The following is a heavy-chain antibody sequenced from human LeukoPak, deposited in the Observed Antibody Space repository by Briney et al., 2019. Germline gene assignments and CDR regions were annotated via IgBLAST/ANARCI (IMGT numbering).Heavy chain of an antibody. Sequence: SETLSLTCTVSSGSISTSNYYWGWVRQPPGKALEWIGNIFYSGSTYYSPSLKSRVTISLDTSRNQFSLKLNSVTAADTAVYYCAIFSVAVAGTPGLDYWGQGTLVTVSS. CDR3: AIFSVAVAGTPGLDY. CDR1: SGSISTSNYY. V-gene: IGHV4-39*07. D-gene: IGHD6-19*01. CDR2: IFYSGST. J-gene: IGHJ4*02.